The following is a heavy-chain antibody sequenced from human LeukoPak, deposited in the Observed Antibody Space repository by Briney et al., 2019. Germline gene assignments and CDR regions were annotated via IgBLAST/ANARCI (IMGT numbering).Heavy chain of an antibody. Sequence: ALVKVSCKASGYTFTSYGISWVRQAPGQGLEWMGWISAYNGNTNYAQKLQGRVTMTTDTSTSTAYMELRSLRSDDTAVYYCARGRRRFGESELDYWGQGTLVTVSS. CDR3: ARGRRRFGESELDY. CDR2: ISAYNGNT. J-gene: IGHJ4*02. V-gene: IGHV1-18*01. CDR1: GYTFTSYG. D-gene: IGHD3-10*01.